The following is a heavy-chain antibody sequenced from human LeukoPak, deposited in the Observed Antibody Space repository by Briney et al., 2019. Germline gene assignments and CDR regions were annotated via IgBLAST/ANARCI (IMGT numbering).Heavy chain of an antibody. D-gene: IGHD3-3*01. CDR2: IYTSGST. CDR1: GGSISSYY. V-gene: IGHV4-4*07. CDR3: AREGPVLRFLEWSANPHYYHYMDV. J-gene: IGHJ6*03. Sequence: SETLSLTXTVSGGSISSYYWSWIRQPAGKGLEWIGRIYTSGSTNYNPSLTSRVTMSVDTSKNQFSLKLSSVTAADTAAYYCAREGPVLRFLEWSANPHYYHYMDVWGKGTTVTVSS.